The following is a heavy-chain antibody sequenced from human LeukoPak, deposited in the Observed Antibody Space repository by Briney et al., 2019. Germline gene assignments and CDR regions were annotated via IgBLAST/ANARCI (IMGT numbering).Heavy chain of an antibody. J-gene: IGHJ5*02. CDR2: INHSGST. Sequence: SETLSLTCTVSGGSISSYYWSWIRQPPGKGLEWIGEINHSGSTNYNPSLKSRVTISVDTSKNQFSLKLSSVTAADTAVYYCARRGGGYCSSTSCQKGPYNWFDPWGQGTLVTVSS. V-gene: IGHV4-34*01. CDR1: GGSISSYY. CDR3: ARRGGGYCSSTSCQKGPYNWFDP. D-gene: IGHD2-2*01.